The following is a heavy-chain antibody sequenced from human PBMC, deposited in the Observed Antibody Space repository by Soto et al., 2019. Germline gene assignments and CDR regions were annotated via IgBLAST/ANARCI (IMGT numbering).Heavy chain of an antibody. Sequence: ASVKVSCKASGYTFTGYYMHWVRQAPGQGLEWMGWINPNSGGTNYAQKFQGRVTMTRDTSISTVYMELSRLRSDDTAVYYCARNIPDYYGMDVWGQGTTVTVSS. CDR1: GYTFTGYY. CDR2: INPNSGGT. D-gene: IGHD2-21*01. J-gene: IGHJ6*02. CDR3: ARNIPDYYGMDV. V-gene: IGHV1-2*02.